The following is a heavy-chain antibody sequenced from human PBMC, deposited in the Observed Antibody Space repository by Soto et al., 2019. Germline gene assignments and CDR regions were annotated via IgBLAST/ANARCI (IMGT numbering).Heavy chain of an antibody. CDR3: ARSYSSGWEFDY. D-gene: IGHD6-19*01. CDR2: ISSTGRTI. J-gene: IGHJ4*02. CDR1: GFTFSNYY. V-gene: IGHV3-11*01. Sequence: GGSLRLSCGASGFTFSNYYMSWIRQAPGKGLEWVSYISSTGRTIYYADSVKGRFTVSRDNAQNSLSLKLNSLRVEDTAVYYCARSYSSGWEFDYWGKGTQVTVSS.